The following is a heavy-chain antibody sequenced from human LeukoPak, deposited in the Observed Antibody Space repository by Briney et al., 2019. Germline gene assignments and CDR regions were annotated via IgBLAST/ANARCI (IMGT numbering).Heavy chain of an antibody. CDR1: GFTFSDYY. Sequence: GGSLRLSCAASGFTFSDYYMGWIRQAPGKGLEWVSYITSNGKSVYYAASVKGRFTISRDNAKNSLYLQVNSLTAEDTAVYYCARAGVDTSGYYYQGFDYWGQGTLVTVSS. CDR2: ITSNGKSV. CDR3: ARAGVDTSGYYYQGFDY. J-gene: IGHJ4*02. V-gene: IGHV3-11*04. D-gene: IGHD3-3*01.